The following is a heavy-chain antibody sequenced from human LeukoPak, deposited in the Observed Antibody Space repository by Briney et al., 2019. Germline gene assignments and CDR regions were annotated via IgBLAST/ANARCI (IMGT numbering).Heavy chain of an antibody. CDR1: GFSLSTSGVG. Sequence: GPTLVKPTQTLTLTCTFSGFSLSTSGVGVGWVRQPPGKALEWLALIYWDDDIRYSPSLRSRLTITKDTSKNQVVLTMTNMDPVDTVTYYCAHSVGSAGRGIYFDYWGQGTLVTVSS. J-gene: IGHJ4*02. D-gene: IGHD6-13*01. CDR2: IYWDDDI. CDR3: AHSVGSAGRGIYFDY. V-gene: IGHV2-5*02.